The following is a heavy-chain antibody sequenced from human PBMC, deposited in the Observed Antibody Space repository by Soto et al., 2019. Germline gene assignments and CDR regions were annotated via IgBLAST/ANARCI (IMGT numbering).Heavy chain of an antibody. J-gene: IGHJ4*02. CDR1: GGTFSSYA. CDR3: ARAPGGGYYDSSGYYTFDY. D-gene: IGHD3-22*01. V-gene: IGHV1-69*13. CDR2: IIPIFGTA. Sequence: GASVKVSCKASGGTFSSYAISWVRQAPGQGLEWMGGIIPIFGTANYAQKFQGRVTITADESTSTAYMELSSLRSEDTAVYYCARAPGGGYYDSSGYYTFDYWGQGTLVTVS.